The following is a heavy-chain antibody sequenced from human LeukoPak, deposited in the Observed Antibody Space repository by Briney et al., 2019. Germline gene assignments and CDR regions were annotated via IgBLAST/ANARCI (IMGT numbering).Heavy chain of an antibody. CDR1: GGSIRSSDYY. V-gene: IGHV4-39*01. Sequence: SETLSLTCTVSGGSIRSSDYYWGWIRQPPGKGLEWIGCIYYTGITYYNPSLRGRVTVSIDTSMNQFSLRVNSVTAADTAIYYCARRTHSSSPTYWGQGALVTVSS. CDR2: IYYTGIT. CDR3: ARRTHSSSPTY. J-gene: IGHJ4*02. D-gene: IGHD6-13*01.